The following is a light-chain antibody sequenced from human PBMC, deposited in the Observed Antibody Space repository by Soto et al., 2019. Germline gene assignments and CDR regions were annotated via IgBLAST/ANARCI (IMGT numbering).Light chain of an antibody. V-gene: IGLV2-8*01. CDR2: EVS. CDR3: SSYAGSNNLM. Sequence: QSALTQPPSASVSPGQSVTISCTGTSSDGGGYKSVSWYQQHPGKAPKLLIYEVSKRPSGVPDRFSGSKSGNTASLTVSGLQAEDDAYYYCSSYAGSNNLMFGGVTKLTVL. J-gene: IGLJ3*02. CDR1: SSDGGGYKS.